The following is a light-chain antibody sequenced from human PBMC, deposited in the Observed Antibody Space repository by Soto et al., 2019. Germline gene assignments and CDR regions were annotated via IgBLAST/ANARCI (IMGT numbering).Light chain of an antibody. J-gene: IGKJ3*01. CDR3: LQYGDSAFT. V-gene: IGKV3-20*01. CDR2: GTS. CDR1: QSLSSNY. Sequence: EIVLTQSPGTLSLSPGERATLSCRASQSLSSNYLAWYQQKPGQAPRLLISGTSNRATGIPDRFSGSGSGTDFTITISRLEPDDFAVYFCLQYGDSAFTFGPGTKVDIK.